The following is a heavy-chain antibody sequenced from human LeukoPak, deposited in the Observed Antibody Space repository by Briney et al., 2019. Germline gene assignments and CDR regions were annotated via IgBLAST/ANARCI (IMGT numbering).Heavy chain of an antibody. CDR2: IYTSGST. J-gene: IGHJ3*02. Sequence: PSQTLSLTCTVSGGSISSGSYYWSWIRQPAGKGLEWIGRIYTSGSTNYNPSLKSRVTISVDTSKNQFSLKLSSVTAADTAVYYCARVTITIFGVVINHDAFDIWGQGTMVTVSS. D-gene: IGHD3-3*01. CDR1: GGSISSGSYY. CDR3: ARVTITIFGVVINHDAFDI. V-gene: IGHV4-61*02.